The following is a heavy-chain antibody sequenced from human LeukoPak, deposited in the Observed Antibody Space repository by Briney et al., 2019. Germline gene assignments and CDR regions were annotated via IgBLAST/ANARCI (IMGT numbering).Heavy chain of an antibody. Sequence: PSETLSLTCTVSGGSISSYYWSWIRQPPGKGLEWIGYIHYSGSTNYNPSLKSRVTISVDTSKNQFSLKLSSVTAADTAVYYCARGTPDIVVVPAAIGFDPWGQGTLVTVSS. J-gene: IGHJ5*02. D-gene: IGHD2-2*02. CDR3: ARGTPDIVVVPAAIGFDP. V-gene: IGHV4-59*01. CDR1: GGSISSYY. CDR2: IHYSGST.